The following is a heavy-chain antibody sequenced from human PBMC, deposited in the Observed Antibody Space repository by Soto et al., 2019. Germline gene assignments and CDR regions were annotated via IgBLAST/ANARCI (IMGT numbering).Heavy chain of an antibody. CDR2: ISSGSSDI. CDR1: GFNFNDYS. V-gene: IGHV3-21*06. J-gene: IGHJ4*02. Sequence: GGSLRLSSAASGFNFNDYSMNWVRQSPGKGLEWVSSISSGSSDIYYADSVRGRFTISRDNAMYLLYLQMNSLRAEDTAVYYSARVVSAIGLQEDFDCWGQGTLVTVSS. CDR3: ARVVSAIGLQEDFDC.